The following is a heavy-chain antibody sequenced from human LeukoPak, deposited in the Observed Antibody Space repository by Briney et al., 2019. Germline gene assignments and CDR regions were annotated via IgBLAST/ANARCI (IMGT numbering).Heavy chain of an antibody. CDR1: GFTLRGYW. CDR2: ISGDGSDT. D-gene: IGHD3-22*01. CDR3: ARDVEDSRTGGLDC. Sequence: GGSLRLSCGASGFTLRGYWVHWVRQVPGKGLVWDSRISGDGSDTRYADFVKGRFTISRDDAKNTVYLQMNSLRAEDTAVYFCARDVEDSRTGGLDCWGQGTLVTVSS. V-gene: IGHV3-74*01. J-gene: IGHJ4*02.